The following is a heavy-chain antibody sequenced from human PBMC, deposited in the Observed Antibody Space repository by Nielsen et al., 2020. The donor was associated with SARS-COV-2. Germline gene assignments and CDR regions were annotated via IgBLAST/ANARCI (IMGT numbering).Heavy chain of an antibody. Sequence: SETLSLTCTVSGGSISSGGYYWSWIRQHPGKGLEWIGYIYYSGSTYYNPSLKSRVTISVDTSKNQFSLKLSSVTAADTAVYYCARVRVVVVITRLDDWFDPWGQGTLVTVSS. CDR3: ARVRVVVVITRLDDWFDP. CDR1: GGSISSGGYY. CDR2: IYYSGST. V-gene: IGHV4-31*03. J-gene: IGHJ5*02. D-gene: IGHD3-22*01.